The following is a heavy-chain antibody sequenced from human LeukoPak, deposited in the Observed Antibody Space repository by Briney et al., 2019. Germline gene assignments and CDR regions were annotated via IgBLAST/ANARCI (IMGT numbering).Heavy chain of an antibody. D-gene: IGHD1-26*01. CDR1: GFPFSDYY. J-gene: IGHJ4*02. CDR3: TRVLXIXGATIIDY. CDR2: SRPKANGYIT. V-gene: IGHV3-72*01. Sequence: PGGSLRLSCTASGFPFSDYYIDWVRQAPGKGLEWVGRSRPKANGYITDYAASVKGRFSTSRDDSKNSLDLQMNSLKTEDTAVYYCTRVLXIXGATIIDYWGQGTLVTVSS.